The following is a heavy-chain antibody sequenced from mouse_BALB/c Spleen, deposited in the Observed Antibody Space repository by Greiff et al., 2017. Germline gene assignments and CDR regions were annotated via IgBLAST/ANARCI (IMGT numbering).Heavy chain of an antibody. CDR1: GYSITSDYA. Sequence: EGKLVESGPGLVKPSQSLSLTCTVTGYSITSDYAWNWIRQFPGNILEWTGYISYSGSTSYNPSLKSRISITRDTSKNQFFLQLNSVTTEDTATYYCARSGLRREFDYWGQGTTLTVSS. D-gene: IGHD2-2*01. V-gene: IGHV3-2*02. CDR2: ISYSGST. J-gene: IGHJ2*01. CDR3: ARSGLRREFDY.